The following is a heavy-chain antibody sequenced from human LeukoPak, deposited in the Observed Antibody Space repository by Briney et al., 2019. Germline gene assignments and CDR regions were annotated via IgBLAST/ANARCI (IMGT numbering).Heavy chain of an antibody. J-gene: IGHJ4*02. CDR1: GGSLSSDSYY. Sequence: PSETLSLTCTVSGGSLSSDSYYWSWIRQPAGKGLEWIGRIYTSGSTNYNPSLKSRVTISVDTSKNQFSLKLSSVTAADTAVYYCARAYCSSTSCPTGDYWGQGTLVTVSS. CDR3: ARAYCSSTSCPTGDY. V-gene: IGHV4-61*02. D-gene: IGHD2-2*01. CDR2: IYTSGST.